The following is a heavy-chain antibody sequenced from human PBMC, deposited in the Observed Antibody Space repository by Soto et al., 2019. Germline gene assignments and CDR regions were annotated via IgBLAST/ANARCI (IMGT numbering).Heavy chain of an antibody. CDR3: ASLRSTGTMMDY. Sequence: EVQLGESGGGLVPPGGSLRLSCAASGFTFSSAWMHWVRQTPGKGLEWVSSINIDGSTRSYADSVKGRFTISRDNAKNTLYLEMNSLGAEDAAVYYCASLRSTGTMMDYWGQGALVTVSS. CDR2: INIDGSTR. J-gene: IGHJ4*02. V-gene: IGHV3-74*01. CDR1: GFTFSSAW. D-gene: IGHD3-10*01.